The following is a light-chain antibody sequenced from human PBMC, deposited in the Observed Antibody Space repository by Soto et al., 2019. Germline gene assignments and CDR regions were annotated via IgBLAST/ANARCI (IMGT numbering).Light chain of an antibody. Sequence: DIQMTQSPSTLSASVGDRVTITCRASQSISSWLAWYQQKPGKAPKLLIYDASILESGVPSRFSGSGSGTEFTLTSSSLQPDDFATYYCQQYNSYSTFGQGTKVEIK. CDR1: QSISSW. CDR3: QQYNSYST. CDR2: DAS. J-gene: IGKJ1*01. V-gene: IGKV1-5*01.